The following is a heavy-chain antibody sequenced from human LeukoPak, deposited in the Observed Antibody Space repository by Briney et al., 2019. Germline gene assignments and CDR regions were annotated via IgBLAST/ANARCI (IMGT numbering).Heavy chain of an antibody. CDR2: IYYSGST. Sequence: SETLSLTCTVSGGSISSYYWSWIRQPPGKGLEWIGYIYYSGSTNYNPSLKSRVTISVDTSKNQFSLKLSSVTAADTAVYYCARAPSLHYYYGSGKDAFDIWGQGTMVTVSS. J-gene: IGHJ3*02. D-gene: IGHD3-10*01. CDR1: GGSISSYY. V-gene: IGHV4-59*12. CDR3: ARAPSLHYYYGSGKDAFDI.